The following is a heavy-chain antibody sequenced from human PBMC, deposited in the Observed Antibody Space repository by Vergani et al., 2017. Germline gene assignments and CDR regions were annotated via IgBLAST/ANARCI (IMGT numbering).Heavy chain of an antibody. Sequence: EVQLVESGGGLVQPGRSLRLSCAASGFTFDDYAMHWVRQAPGKGLEWVSGISWNSGSIGYADSVKGRFTISRDNAKNSLYLQMNSLRAEDTAVYYCAKGGARRGNGYFDYWGQGTLVTVSS. V-gene: IGHV3-9*01. CDR1: GFTFDDYA. CDR3: AKGGARRGNGYFDY. J-gene: IGHJ4*02. CDR2: ISWNSGSI. D-gene: IGHD3-10*01.